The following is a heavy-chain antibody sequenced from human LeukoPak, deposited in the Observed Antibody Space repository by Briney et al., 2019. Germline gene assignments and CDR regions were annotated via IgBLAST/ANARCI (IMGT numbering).Heavy chain of an antibody. CDR3: ATSRTHSGYDT. D-gene: IGHD5-12*01. CDR2: IYTSGST. Sequence: SETLSLTCTVSGGSISSYYWSWIRQPAGKGLEWIGRIYTSGSTNYNPSLKSRVTMSVDTPKNQFSLKLSSVTAADTAVYYCATSRTHSGYDTWGQGTLVTVSS. V-gene: IGHV4-4*07. J-gene: IGHJ4*02. CDR1: GGSISSYY.